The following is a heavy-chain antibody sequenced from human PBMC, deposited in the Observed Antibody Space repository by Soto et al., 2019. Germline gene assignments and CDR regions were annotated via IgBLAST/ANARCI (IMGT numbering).Heavy chain of an antibody. J-gene: IGHJ1*01. CDR2: ISADNGNT. CDR3: ARVYHDSSGFYHEDH. V-gene: IGHV1-18*01. Sequence: QVKLVQSGAEVKKPGASVMVSCQASGYSFNNYLISWVRQAPGQGPEWVGWISADNGNTNSGQKFLGRVTMTTDTSTSTAYMDLRSLRSDDTAVYYCARVYHDSSGFYHEDHWGQGTLVTVSS. D-gene: IGHD3-22*01. CDR1: GYSFNNYL.